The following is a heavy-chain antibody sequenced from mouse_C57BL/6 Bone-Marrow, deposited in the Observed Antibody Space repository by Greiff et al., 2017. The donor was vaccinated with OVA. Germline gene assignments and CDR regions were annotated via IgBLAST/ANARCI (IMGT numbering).Heavy chain of an antibody. CDR2: IDPNSGGT. J-gene: IGHJ3*01. V-gene: IGHV1-72*01. CDR1: GYTFTSYW. CDR3: AGDDYGISYDGLDY. Sequence: QVQLQQPGAELVKPGASVKLSCKASGYTFTSYWMHWVKQRPGRGLEWIGRIDPNSGGTKYNEKFKSKATLTVDKPSSTAYMQLSSLTSEDSAVYYYAGDDYGISYDGLDYWGQGTLVTVSA. D-gene: IGHD1-1*01.